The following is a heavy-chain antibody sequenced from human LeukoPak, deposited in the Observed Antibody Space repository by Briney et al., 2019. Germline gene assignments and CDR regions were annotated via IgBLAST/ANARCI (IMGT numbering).Heavy chain of an antibody. CDR2: ISGDGGST. V-gene: IGHV3-43*02. CDR1: GFTFDDYA. Sequence: GGSLRLSCAASGFTFDDYAMHWVRQAPGKGLEWVSLISGDGGSTYYADSVKGRFTISRDNSKNSLYLQMNSLRTEDTALYYRAKDPQLELPLDYWGQGTLVTVSS. J-gene: IGHJ4*02. CDR3: AKDPQLELPLDY. D-gene: IGHD1-7*01.